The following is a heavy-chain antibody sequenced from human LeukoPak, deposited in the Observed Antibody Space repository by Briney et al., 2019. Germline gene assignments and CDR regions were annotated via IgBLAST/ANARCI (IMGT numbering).Heavy chain of an antibody. CDR1: GFTFDDYA. CDR2: ISSSSSTI. V-gene: IGHV3-48*01. D-gene: IGHD3-10*01. CDR3: AKDRHYYGSGPDYMDV. J-gene: IGHJ6*03. Sequence: GGSLRLSCAASGFTFDDYAMSWVRQALGKGLEWVSYISSSSSTIYYADSVKGRFTISRDNSKNTLYLQMNSLRAEDTAVYYCAKDRHYYGSGPDYMDVWGKGTTVTISS.